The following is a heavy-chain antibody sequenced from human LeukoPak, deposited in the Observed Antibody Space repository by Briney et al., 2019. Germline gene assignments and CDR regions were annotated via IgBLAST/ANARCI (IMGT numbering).Heavy chain of an antibody. V-gene: IGHV3-33*01. CDR2: IWYDGSDK. D-gene: IGHD3-16*01. CDR1: GFTFSNYG. J-gene: IGHJ4*02. Sequence: GGSLRLSCAASGFTFSNYGMHWVRQAPGKGLEWVAVIWYDGSDKYHADSVKGRFTISRDNSKDTLYLQMNSLRVEDTAVYYCARPVVLGAYLRGAYYFDSWGQGTLVTVSS. CDR3: ARPVVLGAYLRGAYYFDS.